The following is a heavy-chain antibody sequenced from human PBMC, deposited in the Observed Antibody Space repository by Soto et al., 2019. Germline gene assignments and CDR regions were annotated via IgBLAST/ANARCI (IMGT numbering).Heavy chain of an antibody. CDR2: IIPIFGTA. D-gene: IGHD1-26*01. Sequence: QVQLVQSGAEVQKPGSSVKVSGKASGGTFSSYAISWVRQAPGQGLEWMGGIIPIFGTANYAQKFQGRVTITADNTTSTAYMELSSLSSEYRAVYDCAGALRAKRVGATMEVEPCCFAYWGRGTRVAVSS. V-gene: IGHV1-69*06. CDR3: AGALRAKRVGATMEVEPCCFAY. CDR1: GGTFSSYA. J-gene: IGHJ4*02.